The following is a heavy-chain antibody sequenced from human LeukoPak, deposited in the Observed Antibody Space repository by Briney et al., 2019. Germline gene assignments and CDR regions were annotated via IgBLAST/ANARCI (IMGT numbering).Heavy chain of an antibody. D-gene: IGHD6-19*01. CDR3: ARASSGWAFDY. V-gene: IGHV4-61*01. Sequence: SETLSLTCTVSGGSVSSGNYYWSWIRQPPGKGLEWIGRIYTSGSTNYNPSLKSRVTMSVDTSKNQFSLKLSSVTAADTAVYYCARASSGWAFDYWGQGTLVTVSS. CDR2: IYTSGST. J-gene: IGHJ4*02. CDR1: GGSVSSGNYY.